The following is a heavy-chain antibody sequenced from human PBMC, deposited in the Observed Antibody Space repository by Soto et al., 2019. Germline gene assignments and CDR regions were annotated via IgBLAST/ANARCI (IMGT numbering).Heavy chain of an antibody. D-gene: IGHD6-13*01. J-gene: IGHJ2*01. CDR2: IYYSGST. V-gene: IGHV4-39*01. Sequence: QLQLQESGPGLVKPSETLSLTCTVSGGSISSSSYYWGWIRQPPGKGLEWIGSIYYSGSTYYNPSLKSRVTISVDTSKNQFSLKLSSVTAADTAVYYCARRGLIAAADTRGVFDLWGRGTLVTVSS. CDR1: GGSISSSSYY. CDR3: ARRGLIAAADTRGVFDL.